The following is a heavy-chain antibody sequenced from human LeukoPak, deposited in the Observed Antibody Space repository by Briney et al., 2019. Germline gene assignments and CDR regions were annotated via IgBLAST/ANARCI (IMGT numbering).Heavy chain of an antibody. Sequence: KPSETLSLTCTVSGVSISSSNSYWGWIRQPPGKGLEWIGSIYYSGDTYHNASLKSQVSISIDTSKNQFSPRLTSVTAADTAVYYCARQTGSGLFILPGGQGTLVTVSS. V-gene: IGHV4-39*01. CDR3: ARQTGSGLFILP. CDR1: GVSISSSNSY. CDR2: IYYSGDT. J-gene: IGHJ4*02. D-gene: IGHD3/OR15-3a*01.